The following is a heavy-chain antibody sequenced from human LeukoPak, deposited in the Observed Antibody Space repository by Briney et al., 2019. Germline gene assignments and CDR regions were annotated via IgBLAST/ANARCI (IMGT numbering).Heavy chain of an antibody. CDR2: IYHSGST. D-gene: IGHD5-18*01. Sequence: SETLSLTCTVSGGSISSGGYYWSWIRQPPGKGLEWIGYIYHSGSTYYNPSLKSRVTISVDRSKNQFSLKLSSVTAADTAVYYCAGRQGGYSLWDYWGQGTLVTVSS. J-gene: IGHJ4*02. V-gene: IGHV4-30-2*02. CDR3: AGRQGGYSLWDY. CDR1: GGSISSGGYY.